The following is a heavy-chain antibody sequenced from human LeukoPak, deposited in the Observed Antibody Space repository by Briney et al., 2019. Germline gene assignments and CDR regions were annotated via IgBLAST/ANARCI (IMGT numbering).Heavy chain of an antibody. CDR2: INPSGGST. CDR3: ARDGSRTYYYDSSGYYYFDY. V-gene: IGHV1-46*01. J-gene: IGHJ4*02. D-gene: IGHD3-22*01. Sequence: ASVKVSCKASGYTFTSYGISWVRQAPGQGLEWMGIINPSGGSTSYAQKFQGRVTMTRDTSTSTVYMELSSLRSEDTAVYYCARDGSRTYYYDSSGYYYFDYWGQGTLVTVSS. CDR1: GYTFTSYG.